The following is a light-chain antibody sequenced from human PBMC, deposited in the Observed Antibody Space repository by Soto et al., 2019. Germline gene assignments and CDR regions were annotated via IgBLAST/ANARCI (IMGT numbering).Light chain of an antibody. CDR1: SYVVGGYNY. CDR3: SSYTSSSPYV. Sequence: QCALTQPASVSGSPGQSITISCTGTSYVVGGYNYVSWYQQHPGKAPKLMIYDVSNRPSGVSNRFSGSKSGNTASLTISGLQAEDEADYYCSSYTSSSPYVFGTGTKLTAL. CDR2: DVS. V-gene: IGLV2-14*01. J-gene: IGLJ1*01.